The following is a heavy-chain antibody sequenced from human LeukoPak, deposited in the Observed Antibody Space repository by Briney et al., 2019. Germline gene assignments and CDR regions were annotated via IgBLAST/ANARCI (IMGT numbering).Heavy chain of an antibody. CDR3: AKRAAAVSSLDS. Sequence: GGSLRLSCAASGFTVSNNYMSWVRQAPGEGLEWVSAISTSGDTTHHADSVKGRFTISRDNSKNTVYLQINSLRAEDTAVYYCAKRAAAVSSLDSWGQGTLVTVSS. V-gene: IGHV3-23*01. CDR1: GFTVSNNY. D-gene: IGHD5/OR15-5a*01. CDR2: ISTSGDTT. J-gene: IGHJ5*01.